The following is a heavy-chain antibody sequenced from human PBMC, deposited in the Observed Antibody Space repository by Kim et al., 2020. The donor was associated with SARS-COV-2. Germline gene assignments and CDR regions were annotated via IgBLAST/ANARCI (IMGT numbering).Heavy chain of an antibody. Sequence: GTTGYAAPVKGRFTISRDDSKNTLYLQMNSLKTEDSAVYYCTTEFTAFDYWGQGTLVTVSS. CDR2: GTT. J-gene: IGHJ4*02. CDR3: TTEFTAFDY. D-gene: IGHD2-21*02. V-gene: IGHV3-15*01.